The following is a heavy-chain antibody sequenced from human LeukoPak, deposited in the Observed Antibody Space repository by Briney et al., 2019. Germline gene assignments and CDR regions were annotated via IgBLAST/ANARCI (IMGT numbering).Heavy chain of an antibody. CDR2: FDPEDGET. J-gene: IGHJ4*02. V-gene: IGHV1-24*01. Sequence: ASVNVSCKDSGYTLPELLMHWVRQAPGKGLEWMGGFDPEDGETIYAQKFQGRVTMTEDTSTDTAYMELSSLRSEDTAVYYCATEHYCSGGSCYGYYFDYWGQGTLVTVSS. CDR3: ATEHYCSGGSCYGYYFDY. D-gene: IGHD2-15*01. CDR1: GYTLPELL.